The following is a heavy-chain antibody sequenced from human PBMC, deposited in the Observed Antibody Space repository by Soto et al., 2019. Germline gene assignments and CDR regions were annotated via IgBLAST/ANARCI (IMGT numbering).Heavy chain of an antibody. CDR2: ISAYNGNT. Sequence: ASVKVSFKASGYTFTSYGISWVRQAPGQGLEWMGWISAYNGNTNYAQKLQGRVTMTTDTSTSTAYMELRSLRSDDTAVYYCARDPHSGYVSGWFDPWGQGTLVTVSS. V-gene: IGHV1-18*01. CDR1: GYTFTSYG. CDR3: ARDPHSGYVSGWFDP. J-gene: IGHJ5*02. D-gene: IGHD5-12*01.